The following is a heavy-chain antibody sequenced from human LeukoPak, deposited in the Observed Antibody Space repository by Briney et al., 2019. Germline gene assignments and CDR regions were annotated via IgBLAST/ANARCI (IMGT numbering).Heavy chain of an antibody. CDR2: INPNSGGT. CDR1: GYTFTGYY. CDR3: ASGGYCSSTSCLDWFDP. D-gene: IGHD2-2*01. J-gene: IGHJ5*02. Sequence: ASVKVSCKASGYTFTGYYMHWVRQAPGQGLEWMGWINPNSGGTNYAQKFQGRVTMTRDTSTSTAYMELSSLRSEDTAVYYCASGGYCSSTSCLDWFDPWGQGTLVTVSS. V-gene: IGHV1-2*02.